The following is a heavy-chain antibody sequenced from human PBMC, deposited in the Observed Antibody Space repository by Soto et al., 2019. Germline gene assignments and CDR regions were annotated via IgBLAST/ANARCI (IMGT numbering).Heavy chain of an antibody. CDR1: GGTFSSYA. D-gene: IGHD3-9*01. V-gene: IGHV1-69*01. CDR3: ARGEPYYDILTGYYRGDWFDP. J-gene: IGHJ5*02. CDR2: IIPIFGTA. Sequence: QVQLVQSGAEVKKPGSSVKVSCKASGGTFSSYAISWLRQAPGQGLEWMGGIIPIFGTANYAQKFQGRVTITADESTSTAYMELSSVRSEDTAVYYCARGEPYYDILTGYYRGDWFDPWGQGTLVTVSS.